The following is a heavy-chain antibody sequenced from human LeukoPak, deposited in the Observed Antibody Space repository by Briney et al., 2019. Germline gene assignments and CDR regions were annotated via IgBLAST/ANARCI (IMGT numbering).Heavy chain of an antibody. J-gene: IGHJ3*02. D-gene: IGHD2-2*01. V-gene: IGHV3-30-3*01. CDR2: ISYDGSNK. Sequence: QTGGSRRLSCAASGFTFSSYAMHRVRQAPGKGLEWVAVISYDGSNKYYADSVKGRFTISRDNSKNTLYLQMNSLRAEDTAVYYCARVFDQLLSHDAFDIWGQGTMVTVSS. CDR1: GFTFSSYA. CDR3: ARVFDQLLSHDAFDI.